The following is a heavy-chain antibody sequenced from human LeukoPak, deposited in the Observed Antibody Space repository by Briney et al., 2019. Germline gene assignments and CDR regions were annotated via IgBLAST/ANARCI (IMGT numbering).Heavy chain of an antibody. D-gene: IGHD1-1*01. CDR3: ARDKTGTTFGY. V-gene: IGHV4-39*07. J-gene: IGHJ4*02. CDR1: GGSISSSSYY. CDR2: IYYSGST. Sequence: SETLSLTCTVSGGSISSSSYYWGWLRQPPGKGLEWIGSIYYSGSTNYNPSLKSRVTISVDTSKNQFSLKLSSVTAADTAVYYCARDKTGTTFGYWGQGTLVTVSS.